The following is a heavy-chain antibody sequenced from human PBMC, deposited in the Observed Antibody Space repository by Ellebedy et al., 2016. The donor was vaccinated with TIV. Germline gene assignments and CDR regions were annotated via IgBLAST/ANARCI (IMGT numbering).Heavy chain of an antibody. Sequence: GESLKISCAASGFIVSSNYMSWVRQAPGRGLELVSIIYSGCSTYYADSVKGRFTISRDNSENTLYLQMNSLTAEDTAVYYCARQNPAYSSGQVSPIDHWGQGALVTVSS. CDR3: ARQNPAYSSGQVSPIDH. CDR1: GFIVSSNY. V-gene: IGHV3-53*01. J-gene: IGHJ4*02. CDR2: IYSGCST. D-gene: IGHD6-19*01.